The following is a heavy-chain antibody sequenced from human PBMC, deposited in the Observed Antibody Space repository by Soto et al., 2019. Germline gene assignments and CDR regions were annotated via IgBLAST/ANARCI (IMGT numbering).Heavy chain of an antibody. Sequence: QVQLVQSGAEVKKPGASVKVSCKASGYTFSSYDINWVRQATGQGLEWMGWMNPKSGYTGYAQKFQGRVTMTRDTPISTAYMEVSSLRSEDTAIYYCARAYGDLDVWGQGTTVTVSS. CDR2: MNPKSGYT. CDR3: ARAYGDLDV. CDR1: GYTFSSYD. V-gene: IGHV1-8*01. D-gene: IGHD2-21*01. J-gene: IGHJ6*02.